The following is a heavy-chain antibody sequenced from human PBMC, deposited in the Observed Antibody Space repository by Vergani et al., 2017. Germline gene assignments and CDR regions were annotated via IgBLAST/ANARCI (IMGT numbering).Heavy chain of an antibody. V-gene: IGHV1-69*01. CDR3: ASNSYGSLQYFDY. D-gene: IGHD5-18*01. Sequence: QVQLVQSGAEVKKPGSSVKVSCKASGGTFSSYAISWVRQAPGQGLEWIGGIIPIFGTANYAQTFQGRVTITADETTSTAYMELISLKSEDTAVYYCASNSYGSLQYFDYWGQGTLVTVSS. CDR2: IIPIFGTA. J-gene: IGHJ4*02. CDR1: GGTFSSYA.